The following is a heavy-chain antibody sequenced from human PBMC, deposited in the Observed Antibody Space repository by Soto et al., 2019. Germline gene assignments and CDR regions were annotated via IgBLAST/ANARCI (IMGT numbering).Heavy chain of an antibody. J-gene: IGHJ3*02. CDR3: ARDSLGGRSSKVSDAFDI. CDR1: GGTFSSYA. Sequence: SVKVSCKVSGGTFSSYAISWVRQAPGQGLEWMGGIIPIFGTANYAQKFQGRVTITADESTSTAYMELSSLRSEDTAVYYCARDSLGGRSSKVSDAFDIWGQGTMVTVSS. D-gene: IGHD1-26*01. V-gene: IGHV1-69*13. CDR2: IIPIFGTA.